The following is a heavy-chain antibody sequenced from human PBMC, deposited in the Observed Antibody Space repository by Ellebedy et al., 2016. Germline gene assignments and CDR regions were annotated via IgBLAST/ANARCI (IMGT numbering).Heavy chain of an antibody. D-gene: IGHD1-26*01. Sequence: ASVKVSXXASGYTFTSYYMHWVRQAPGQGLEWMGIINPSGGSTSYAQKFQGRVTMTRDTSTSTVYMELSSLRSEDTAVYYCASGPHLGAFQHWGQGTLVTVSS. CDR1: GYTFTSYY. J-gene: IGHJ1*01. CDR2: INPSGGST. V-gene: IGHV1-46*01. CDR3: ASGPHLGAFQH.